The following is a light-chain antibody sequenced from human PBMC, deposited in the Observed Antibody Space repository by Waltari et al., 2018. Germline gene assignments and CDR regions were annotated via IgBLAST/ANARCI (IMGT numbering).Light chain of an antibody. J-gene: IGKJ4*01. Sequence: DIQMTQSPSSLSASVGHRVTITCQARQDISKYLTLYQQKPGKAPKLLIYDASNLETGVPSRFSGSGSGTDFTFTISSLQPEDIATYYCQQYDNLPPSLTFGGGTKVEIK. CDR1: QDISKY. V-gene: IGKV1-33*01. CDR2: DAS. CDR3: QQYDNLPPSLT.